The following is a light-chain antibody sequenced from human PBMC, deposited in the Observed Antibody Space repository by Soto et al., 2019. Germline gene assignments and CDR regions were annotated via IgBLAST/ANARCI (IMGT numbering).Light chain of an antibody. CDR2: EGS. CDR3: CSYAGSSPYV. CDR1: SSDVGSYNL. Sequence: HSALTQPASVSGSPGQSITISCTGTSSDVGSYNLASWYQQHPGKAPKLMIYEGSKRPSGVSNRFSGSKSGNTASLTISGLQAEDEADYYCCSYAGSSPYVFGTGNKVTVL. J-gene: IGLJ1*01. V-gene: IGLV2-23*01.